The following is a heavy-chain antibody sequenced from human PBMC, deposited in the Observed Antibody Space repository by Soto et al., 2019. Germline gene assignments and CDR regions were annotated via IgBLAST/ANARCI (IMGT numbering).Heavy chain of an antibody. J-gene: IGHJ6*02. CDR1: GYTFISHG. Sequence: QVQLVQSGVEVKKPGASVKVSCKASGYTFISHGISWVRQAPGQGLEWMGWSSGKNGNTNYAQKLQGRVTMTTDTSTSTAYMELRSLKSDDTAVYYCARVSSSIVVVPDYGMDVWGQGTKVNVSS. CDR3: ARVSSSIVVVPDYGMDV. V-gene: IGHV1-18*04. CDR2: SSGKNGNT. D-gene: IGHD2-15*01.